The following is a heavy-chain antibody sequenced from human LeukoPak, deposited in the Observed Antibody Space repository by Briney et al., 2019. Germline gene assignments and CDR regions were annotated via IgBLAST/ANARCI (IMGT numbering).Heavy chain of an antibody. Sequence: GGSLRLSCAASGFTVSSNYMSWVRQAPGKGLEWVSVIYSGGSTYYADSVKGRFTISRDNSKNTLYLQMNSLRAEDTAVYYCARDRIVVVPAAISKTYCYYGMDVWGQGTTVTVSS. V-gene: IGHV3-53*01. CDR1: GFTVSSNY. D-gene: IGHD2-2*01. CDR3: ARDRIVVVPAAISKTYCYYGMDV. CDR2: IYSGGST. J-gene: IGHJ6*02.